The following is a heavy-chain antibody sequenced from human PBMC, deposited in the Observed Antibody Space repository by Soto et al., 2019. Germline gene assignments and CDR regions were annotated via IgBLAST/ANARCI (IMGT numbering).Heavy chain of an antibody. CDR1: GGSFSGYY. Sequence: QVQLQQWGAGLLKPSETLSLTCVVYGGSFSGYYWSWIRQPPGKGLEWFGEVNHSGGIDYNQSLKSRVTISVDTSKNQFSLKLSSVTAADTAVYYCAGRNGYYSGIDYWGQGTLVTVSS. CDR3: AGRNGYYSGIDY. CDR2: VNHSGGI. J-gene: IGHJ4*02. D-gene: IGHD3-22*01. V-gene: IGHV4-34*02.